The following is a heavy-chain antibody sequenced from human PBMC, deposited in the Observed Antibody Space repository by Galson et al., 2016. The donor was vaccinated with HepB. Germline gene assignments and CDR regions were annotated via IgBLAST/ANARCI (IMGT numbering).Heavy chain of an antibody. CDR3: ARDTYYYGSGSLADTTSFYGMDV. D-gene: IGHD3-10*01. V-gene: IGHV1-69*06. Sequence: SVKVSCKASGGTFSSYAISWVRQAPGQGLEWMGGIIPIFGTANYAQKFQGRVTINADKFTNTAYMELRSLRSEDTAVYFCARDTYYYGSGSLADTTSFYGMDVWGQGTTVTVSS. CDR1: GGTFSSYA. CDR2: IIPIFGTA. J-gene: IGHJ6*02.